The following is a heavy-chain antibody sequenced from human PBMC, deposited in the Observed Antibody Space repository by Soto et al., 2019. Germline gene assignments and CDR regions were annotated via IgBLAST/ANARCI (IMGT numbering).Heavy chain of an antibody. CDR3: AAEQLAPGLGTHQFDY. CDR2: IYSGGST. D-gene: IGHD6-6*01. J-gene: IGHJ4*02. Sequence: GGSLRLSCAASGFTVSSNYMSWVRQAPGKGLEWVSVIYSGGSTYYADSVKGRFTISRDNSKNTLYLQMNSLRAEDTAVYYCAAEQLAPGLGTHQFDYWGQGTLVTVSS. CDR1: GFTVSSNY. V-gene: IGHV3-66*01.